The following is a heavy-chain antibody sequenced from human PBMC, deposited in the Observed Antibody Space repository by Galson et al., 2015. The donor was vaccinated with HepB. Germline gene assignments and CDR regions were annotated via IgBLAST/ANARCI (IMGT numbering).Heavy chain of an antibody. Sequence: VKVSCKASGYTFTINGISWVRQTPGQGLEWLGWISSNGGNTKYAQKYQGRITLTRDTSASTAYLELRSLRSDDTAMYYCARDRDYRFDFWGQGTLVTVSS. CDR1: GYTFTING. CDR3: ARDRDYRFDF. D-gene: IGHD4/OR15-4a*01. J-gene: IGHJ4*02. V-gene: IGHV1-18*01. CDR2: ISSNGGNT.